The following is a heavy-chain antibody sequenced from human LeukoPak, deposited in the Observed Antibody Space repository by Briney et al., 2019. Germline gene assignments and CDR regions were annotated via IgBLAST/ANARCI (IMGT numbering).Heavy chain of an antibody. CDR2: ISGSGGST. Sequence: GGSLRLSCAASGFTFSSYWMHWVRQAPGKGLVWVSIISGSGGSTYYADSVKGRFTISRDNSKNTLYLQMNSPRAEDTAVYYCAREEGITIFARPHWGQGTLVTVSS. V-gene: IGHV3-23*01. J-gene: IGHJ4*02. CDR3: AREEGITIFARPH. D-gene: IGHD3-3*01. CDR1: GFTFSSYW.